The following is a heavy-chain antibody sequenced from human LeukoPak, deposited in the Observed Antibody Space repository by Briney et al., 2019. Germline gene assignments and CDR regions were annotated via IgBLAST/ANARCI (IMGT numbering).Heavy chain of an antibody. V-gene: IGHV3-23*01. CDR2: ISGSGGST. J-gene: IGHJ4*02. CDR1: GLTFSSYA. Sequence: GGSLRLSCAASGLTFSSYAMSWVRQAPGKGLEWVSAISGSGGSTYYADSVKGRFTISRDNSKNTLCLQMNSLRAEDTAVYYCAKGLGIWFGELYSFFDYWGQGTLVTVSS. CDR3: AKGLGIWFGELYSFFDY. D-gene: IGHD3-10*01.